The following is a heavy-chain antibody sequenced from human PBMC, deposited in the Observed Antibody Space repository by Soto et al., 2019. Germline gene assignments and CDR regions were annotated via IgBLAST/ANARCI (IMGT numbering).Heavy chain of an antibody. J-gene: IGHJ6*02. CDR3: AKETGYSYGFQPNALDV. V-gene: IGHV3-23*01. Sequence: GGSLRLSCAGSGFTFSRYAMNWVRQAPGKGLEWVSIISSRGDRTSYAESVKGRFTISRDDSKNTLFLHMNSLGAEDTAVYYCAKETGYSYGFQPNALDVWGQGTTVTVSS. D-gene: IGHD5-18*01. CDR2: ISSRGDRT. CDR1: GFTFSRYA.